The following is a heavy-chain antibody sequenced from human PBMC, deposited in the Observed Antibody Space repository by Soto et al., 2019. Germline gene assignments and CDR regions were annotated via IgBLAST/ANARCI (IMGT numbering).Heavy chain of an antibody. J-gene: IGHJ6*02. CDR1: GFTFSSYG. CDR3: AKTRGSSGSSYYYYYYGMDV. D-gene: IGHD6-19*01. V-gene: IGHV3-30*18. Sequence: QVQLVESGGGVVQPGRSLRLSCAASGFTFSSYGMHWVRQAPGKWLEWVAVISYDGSNKYYADSVKGRFTISRDNSKNPRDLQMNRRRAEDTAVYYCAKTRGSSGSSYYYYYYGMDVWGQGTTVTVSS. CDR2: ISYDGSNK.